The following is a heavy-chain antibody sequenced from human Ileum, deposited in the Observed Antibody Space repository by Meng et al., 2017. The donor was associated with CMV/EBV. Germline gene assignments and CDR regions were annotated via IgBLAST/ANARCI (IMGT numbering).Heavy chain of an antibody. J-gene: IGHJ6*02. CDR2: ISSTGTYI. CDR1: GFTFSTSN. D-gene: IGHD2-2*01. V-gene: IGHV3-21*01. Sequence: GESLKISCAASGFTFSTSNMNWVRQAPGKGLEWVSTISSTGTYIYYADSLKGRFTISRDNAKNSLYLQMNGLTAEDSAVYYCANQLPWNYFYGMDVWGQGTMVTVSS. CDR3: ANQLPWNYFYGMDV.